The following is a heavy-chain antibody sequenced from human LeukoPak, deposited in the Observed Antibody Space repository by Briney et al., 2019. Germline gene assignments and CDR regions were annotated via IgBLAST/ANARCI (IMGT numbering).Heavy chain of an antibody. CDR2: INPSGGST. J-gene: IGHJ6*03. V-gene: IGHV1-46*01. CDR3: ARDRRPNYDILTGYHYYMDV. CDR1: GYTFTSYY. D-gene: IGHD3-9*01. Sequence: GASVKVSCKASGYTFTSYYMHWVRQAPGQGLEWMGIINPSGGSTSYAQKFQGRVTMTRDMSTSTVYMELSSLRSEDTAVYYCARDRRPNYDILTGYHYYMDVWGKGTTVTISS.